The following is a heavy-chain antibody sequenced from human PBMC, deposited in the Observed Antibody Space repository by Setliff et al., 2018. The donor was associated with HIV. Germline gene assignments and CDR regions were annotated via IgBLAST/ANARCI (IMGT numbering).Heavy chain of an antibody. CDR1: GGSMSSSGPGYY. V-gene: IGHV4-39*01. Sequence: SETLSLTCTVSGGSMSSSGPGYYWGWVRQTPGGGLEWIGSVYYRGRTYYNPSLKSRVTISVDTSKRQFSLKLTSVTAGDSALYYCARRRGQKATGWYYFDFWGQGALVTVSS. J-gene: IGHJ4*02. CDR3: ARRRGQKATGWYYFDF. D-gene: IGHD6-19*01. CDR2: VYYRGRT.